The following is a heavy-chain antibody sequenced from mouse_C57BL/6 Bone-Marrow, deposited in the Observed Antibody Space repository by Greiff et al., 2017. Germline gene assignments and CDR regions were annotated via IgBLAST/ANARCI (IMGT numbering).Heavy chain of an antibody. D-gene: IGHD1-1*01. V-gene: IGHV14-4*01. J-gene: IGHJ4*01. Sequence: VQLQQSGAELVRPGASVKLSCTASGFNIKDDYMHWVKQRPEQGLEWIGWLDPENGDTEYASKFQGKATITADTSSNTAYLQFSSLTSEDTAVYYCTTRGYGSSYGAMDYWGQGTSVTVSS. CDR3: TTRGYGSSYGAMDY. CDR2: LDPENGDT. CDR1: GFNIKDDY.